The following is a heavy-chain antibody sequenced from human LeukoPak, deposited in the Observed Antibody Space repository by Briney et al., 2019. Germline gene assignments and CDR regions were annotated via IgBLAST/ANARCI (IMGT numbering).Heavy chain of an antibody. V-gene: IGHV4-39*01. CDR1: GGSISSSSYY. CDR3: ARQGKQWLVRRTYFDY. D-gene: IGHD6-19*01. J-gene: IGHJ4*02. Sequence: NPSETLSLTCTVSGGSISSSSYYWGWIRQPPGKGLEWIGSIYYSGSTYYNPSLKSRVTISVDTSKNQFSLKLSSVTAAGTAVYYCARQGKQWLVRRTYFDYWGQGTLVTVSS. CDR2: IYYSGST.